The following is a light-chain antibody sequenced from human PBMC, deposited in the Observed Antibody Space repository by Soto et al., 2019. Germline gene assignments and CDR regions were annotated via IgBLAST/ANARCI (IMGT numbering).Light chain of an antibody. CDR1: SSDVGGYNY. J-gene: IGLJ1*01. V-gene: IGLV2-8*01. CDR3: SSYAGSNNPYV. CDR2: EVS. Sequence: QSVLTQPPSASGSPGQSVTISCTGTSSDVGGYNYVSWYQQLPGKAPKLMIYEVSKRPSGVPDRFSGSKSGNTASLTVSGLQAEDEADYYCSSYAGSNNPYVFGTGTKLTVL.